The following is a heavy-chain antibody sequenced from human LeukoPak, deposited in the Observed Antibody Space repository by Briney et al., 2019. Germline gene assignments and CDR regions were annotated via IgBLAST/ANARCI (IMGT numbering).Heavy chain of an antibody. CDR3: ARRYIDV. CDR2: INSDGSSE. V-gene: IGHV3-74*01. CDR1: GFTFSSYW. Sequence: GGSLSLSCAASGFTFSSYWMYWVRQAPGKGLVWVSRINSDGSSENYADSVKGRFTISRDNAKNTLYLQMNSLKAEDTAVYYCARRYIDVWGKGTTVTVSS. J-gene: IGHJ6*03.